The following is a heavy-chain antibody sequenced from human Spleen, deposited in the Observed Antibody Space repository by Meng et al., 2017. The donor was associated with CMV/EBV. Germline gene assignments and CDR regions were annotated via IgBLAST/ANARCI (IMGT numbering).Heavy chain of an antibody. V-gene: IGHV4-30-4*08. D-gene: IGHD3-16*01. CDR2: IYYRGIT. Sequence: YYRSEIRHPPGKGLEFIGHIYYRGITYYNPSLKSRLTISVDTSKNQFSLELSSVTAADTAVYYCARVFGRDYPDSWGRGTLVTVSS. CDR1: YY. CDR3: ARVFGRDYPDS. J-gene: IGHJ4*02.